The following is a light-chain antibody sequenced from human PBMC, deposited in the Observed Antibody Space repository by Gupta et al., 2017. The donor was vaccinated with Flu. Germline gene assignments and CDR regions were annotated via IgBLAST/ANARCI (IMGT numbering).Light chain of an antibody. Sequence: SLRATTTIICKTNNRCIVSHHKRKYLDWYQHKAGQPPKMLIYLGSNRESGVPDRFSGSGSGTDFSLTISSLQAEDVAVYYCQQDHNIPWTFGQGTKVEIK. J-gene: IGKJ1*01. CDR1: NRCIVSHHKRKY. CDR2: LGS. V-gene: IGKV4-1*01. CDR3: QQDHNIPWT.